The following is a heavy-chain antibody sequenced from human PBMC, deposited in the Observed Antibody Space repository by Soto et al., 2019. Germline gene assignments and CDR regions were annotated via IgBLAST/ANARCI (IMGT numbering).Heavy chain of an antibody. J-gene: IGHJ4*02. CDR1: GYSFTTYH. V-gene: IGHV1-46*01. Sequence: QVRLVQSGADVEKPGASVKVSCKASGYSFTTYHMHWVRQAPGQGLEWMGMISPGGGSTTYARKFQGRVTMTTDTSTSTVYMELSSPRSEDTAVYYCARDGVGSTLAYWGQGTLVTVSS. CDR3: ARDGVGSTLAY. CDR2: ISPGGGST. D-gene: IGHD1-26*01.